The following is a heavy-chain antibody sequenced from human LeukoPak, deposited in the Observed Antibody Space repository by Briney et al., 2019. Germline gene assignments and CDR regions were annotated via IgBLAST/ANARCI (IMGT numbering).Heavy chain of an antibody. Sequence: GGSLRLSCSASGFTFSSYAMHWVRQAPGEGLEYVSAISSNGGSTYYADSVKGRFTISRDNSKNTLYLQMSSLRAEDTAIYYCAKDRGSVGADFDYWGQGTLITVSS. D-gene: IGHD1-26*01. CDR2: ISSNGGST. CDR1: GFTFSSYA. CDR3: AKDRGSVGADFDY. V-gene: IGHV3-64D*09. J-gene: IGHJ4*02.